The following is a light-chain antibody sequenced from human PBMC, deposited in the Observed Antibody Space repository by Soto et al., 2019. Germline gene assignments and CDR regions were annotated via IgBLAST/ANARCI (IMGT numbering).Light chain of an antibody. Sequence: DIVMTQSPDSLAVSLGERATINCKSSQSVLYSSNNKNYLAWYQQKPGQPPKLLIYWASTRESGVPDRFSGSGSGPDFSLTTGSLQAEDVAVYYCQQYYSTPPAFGQGTKVEIK. CDR1: QSVLYSSNNKNY. CDR2: WAS. J-gene: IGKJ1*01. CDR3: QQYYSTPPA. V-gene: IGKV4-1*01.